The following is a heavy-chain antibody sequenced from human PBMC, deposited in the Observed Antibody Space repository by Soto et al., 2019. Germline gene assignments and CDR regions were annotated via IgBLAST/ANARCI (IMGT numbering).Heavy chain of an antibody. CDR3: AIQLELLSAFDI. V-gene: IGHV3-33*01. CDR1: GFTFSSYG. Sequence: VQLVESGGGVVQPGRSLRLSCAASGFTFSSYGMHWVRQAPGKGLEWVAVIWYDGSNKYYADSVKGRFTISRDNSKNTLYLQMNSLRAEDTAVYYCAIQLELLSAFDIWGQGTMVTVSS. CDR2: IWYDGSNK. D-gene: IGHD1-7*01. J-gene: IGHJ3*02.